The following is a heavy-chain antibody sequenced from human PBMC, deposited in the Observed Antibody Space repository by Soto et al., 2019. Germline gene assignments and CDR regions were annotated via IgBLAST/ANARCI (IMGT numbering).Heavy chain of an antibody. CDR2: ISYDGSDE. V-gene: IGHV3-30*03. Sequence: QVQLVESGGNMVQPGWSLTVSCAASGFTFNTFGMHWARQAPGKGLEWVAVISYDGSDEYYADSVKGRFTISRDNSMNTLSLQMNSLSVDDTGVYYCARGPYDCSGTLDFLGQGTLVTVSS. CDR3: ARGPYDCSGTLDF. CDR1: GFTFNTFG. J-gene: IGHJ4*02. D-gene: IGHD5-12*01.